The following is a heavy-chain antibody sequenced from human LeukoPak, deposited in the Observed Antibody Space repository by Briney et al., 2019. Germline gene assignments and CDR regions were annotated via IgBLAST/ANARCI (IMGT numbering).Heavy chain of an antibody. CDR2: INHSGST. V-gene: IGHV4-34*01. J-gene: IGHJ4*02. CDR3: AREQRGYDLDY. CDR1: GGSFSGYY. D-gene: IGHD5-12*01. Sequence: SETLSLTCAVYGGSFSGYYWSWIRQPPGKGLEWIGEINHSGSTNYDPSLKSRVTISVDTSKNQFSLKLSSVTAADTAVYYCAREQRGYDLDYWGQGTLVTVSS.